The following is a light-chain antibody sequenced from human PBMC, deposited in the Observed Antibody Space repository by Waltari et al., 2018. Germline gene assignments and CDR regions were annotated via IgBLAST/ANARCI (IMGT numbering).Light chain of an antibody. CDR2: DAS. CDR3: QKYVSLPAT. V-gene: IGKV3-20*01. Sequence: IVLTQSQATLSLSPGERATLSCRASQSVGRYLAWSQQKPGQSPRLLISDASIRATGSPDRVSGSGSGTDFSLTISRLEPEDVAVYYCQKYVSLPATFGQGTKVEIK. J-gene: IGKJ1*01. CDR1: QSVGRY.